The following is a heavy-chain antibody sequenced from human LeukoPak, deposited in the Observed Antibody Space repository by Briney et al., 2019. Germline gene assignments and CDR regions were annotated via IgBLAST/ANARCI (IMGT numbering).Heavy chain of an antibody. CDR1: GGSISSSNW. CDR3: ARAPALMVRGVIIGLQFDY. Sequence: SETLSLTCAVSGGSISSSNWWSWVRQPPGKGLEWIGEIYHNGSTNYNPSLKSRVTISVDKSKNQFSLKLSSVTAADTAVYYCARAPALMVRGVIIGLQFDYWGQGTLVTVSS. J-gene: IGHJ4*02. CDR2: IYHNGST. D-gene: IGHD3-10*01. V-gene: IGHV4-4*02.